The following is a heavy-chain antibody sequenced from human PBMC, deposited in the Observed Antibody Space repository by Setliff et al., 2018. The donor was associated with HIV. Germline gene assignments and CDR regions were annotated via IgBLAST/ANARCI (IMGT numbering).Heavy chain of an antibody. CDR2: INTSGGDT. Sequence: ASVKVSCKASGYTFTNFYVHWVRQAPGQGLEWLGMINTSGGDTTYAQKFQGRVTMTRDTSTSTVYMDLSSLRSEDTAVYYCARVPVSSYYYYMDVWGKGTTVTVSS. J-gene: IGHJ6*03. CDR1: GYTFTNFY. CDR3: ARVPVSSYYYYMDV. D-gene: IGHD6-13*01. V-gene: IGHV1-46*01.